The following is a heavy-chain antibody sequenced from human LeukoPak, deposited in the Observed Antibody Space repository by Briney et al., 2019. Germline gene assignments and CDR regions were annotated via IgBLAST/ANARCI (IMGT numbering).Heavy chain of an antibody. CDR2: ISGSGGSR. V-gene: IGHV3-23*01. J-gene: IGHJ6*03. Sequence: GGSLRLSCAASGFTFSSYAMSWVRQAPGKGVEWVSAISGSGGSRYYADSVKGRFTISRDNSKNTLYLQMNSLRAEDTAVYYCAKDSKDGAFLKQLWLSYYYYMDVWGKGTTVTVSS. D-gene: IGHD5-18*01. CDR3: AKDSKDGAFLKQLWLSYYYYMDV. CDR1: GFTFSSYA.